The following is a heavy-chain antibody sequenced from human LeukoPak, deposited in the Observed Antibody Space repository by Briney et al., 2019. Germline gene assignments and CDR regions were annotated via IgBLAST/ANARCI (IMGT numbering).Heavy chain of an antibody. Sequence: GGSLRLSCAASGFTFTSYAMSWVRQAPGKGLQWVSAISGSGSSTYYADSVKGRFTISRDNSKNTLYLQMNSLGAEDTAVYYSAKCGLTVTTFRVDYWGQGTLVTVSS. D-gene: IGHD4-11*01. CDR3: AKCGLTVTTFRVDY. CDR1: GFTFTSYA. CDR2: ISGSGSST. V-gene: IGHV3-23*01. J-gene: IGHJ4*02.